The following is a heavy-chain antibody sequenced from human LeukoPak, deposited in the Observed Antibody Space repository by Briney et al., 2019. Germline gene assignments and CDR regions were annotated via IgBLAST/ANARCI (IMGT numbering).Heavy chain of an antibody. J-gene: IGHJ4*02. CDR3: ARDRHSGYDFRQSYYFDY. CDR1: GFTFSSYA. D-gene: IGHD5-12*01. CDR2: ISYDGSNK. V-gene: IGHV3-30*04. Sequence: GGSLRLSCAASGFTFSSYAMHWVRQAPGKGLEWAAVISYDGSNKYYADSVKGRFTISRDNSKNTLYLQMNSLRAEDTAVYYCARDRHSGYDFRQSYYFDYWGQGTLVTVSS.